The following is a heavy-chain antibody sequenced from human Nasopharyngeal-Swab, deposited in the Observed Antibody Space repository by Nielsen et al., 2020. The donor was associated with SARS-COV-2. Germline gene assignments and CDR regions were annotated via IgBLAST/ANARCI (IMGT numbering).Heavy chain of an antibody. J-gene: IGHJ4*02. Sequence: GESLKISCEASGFTFSKYWMHWVRQAPGKGLEWISEIHGDGRNTNYADSVKGRFTISRDNAKSTLYLQMNSLRVEDTAVYYCVRDNYGVDYWGQGTLVTVSS. CDR2: IHGDGRNT. D-gene: IGHD3-10*01. V-gene: IGHV3-74*01. CDR3: VRDNYGVDY. CDR1: GFTFSKYW.